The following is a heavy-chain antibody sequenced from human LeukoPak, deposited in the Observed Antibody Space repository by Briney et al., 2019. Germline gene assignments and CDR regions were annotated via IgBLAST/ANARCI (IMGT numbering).Heavy chain of an antibody. CDR2: ISSSSSYI. CDR3: ARDQAGQRRIAAAVGHFDY. CDR1: GFTFSSYS. V-gene: IGHV3-21*01. D-gene: IGHD6-13*01. Sequence: GGSLRLSCAASGFTFSSYSMNWVRQAPGKGLEGVSSISSSSSYIYYADSVKGRFTISRDNAKNSLYLQMNSLRADDTAVYYCARDQAGQRRIAAAVGHFDYWGQGTLVTVSS. J-gene: IGHJ4*02.